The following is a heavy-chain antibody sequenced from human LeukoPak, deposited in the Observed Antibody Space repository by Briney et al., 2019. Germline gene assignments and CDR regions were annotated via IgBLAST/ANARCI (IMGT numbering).Heavy chain of an antibody. V-gene: IGHV3-23*01. CDR3: AKDLAGSGSYSFDY. D-gene: IGHD1-26*01. J-gene: IGHJ4*02. Sequence: PGGSLRLSCAASGFTFSTYTINWVRQAPGKGLEWVSSISGSGGSTYYADSVKGRFTISRDNSKNTLYLQMNSLRAEDTAVYYCAKDLAGSGSYSFDYWGQGTLVTVSS. CDR2: ISGSGGST. CDR1: GFTFSTYT.